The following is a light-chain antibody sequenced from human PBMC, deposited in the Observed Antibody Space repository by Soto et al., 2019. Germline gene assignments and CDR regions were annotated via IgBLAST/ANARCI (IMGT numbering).Light chain of an antibody. Sequence: EIVLTPSPGTLYLSPGERATLSCRASQSVASSVLAWYQQKPGQAPRLLIYGASSRATGIPDRFSGSGSGTDFTLTITRLEPEDFAVYYCQQFATSPFSFGPATTMDVK. CDR1: QSVASSV. J-gene: IGKJ3*01. CDR2: GAS. V-gene: IGKV3-20*01. CDR3: QQFATSPFS.